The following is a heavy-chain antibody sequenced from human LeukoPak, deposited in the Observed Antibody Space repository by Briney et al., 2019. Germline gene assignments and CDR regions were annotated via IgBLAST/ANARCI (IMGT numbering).Heavy chain of an antibody. CDR1: GGSISSYY. CDR2: IYYSGST. V-gene: IGHV4-59*08. Sequence: PSETLSLTCTVSGGSISSYYWSWIRQPPAKGLEWIGYIYYSGSTSYNPSLKSRVTISLDTSKNQFSLELSSVTAADTALYHCARRSGSGWYIDYWGQGTLVTVSS. CDR3: ARRSGSGWYIDY. D-gene: IGHD6-19*01. J-gene: IGHJ4*02.